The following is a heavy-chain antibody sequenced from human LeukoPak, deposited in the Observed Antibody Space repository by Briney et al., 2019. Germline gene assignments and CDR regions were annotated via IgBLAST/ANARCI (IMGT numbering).Heavy chain of an antibody. Sequence: GGSLRLSCAASGFTFSSYWMSWVRQAPGKGLEWVANTKQDGSEKYYVDSVKGRFTIARDNAKNSLYLQMNSLRAEDTAVYYCARAVWFGVKNAFDIWGQGTMVTVSS. CDR1: GFTFSSYW. J-gene: IGHJ3*02. CDR2: TKQDGSEK. CDR3: ARAVWFGVKNAFDI. D-gene: IGHD3-10*01. V-gene: IGHV3-7*01.